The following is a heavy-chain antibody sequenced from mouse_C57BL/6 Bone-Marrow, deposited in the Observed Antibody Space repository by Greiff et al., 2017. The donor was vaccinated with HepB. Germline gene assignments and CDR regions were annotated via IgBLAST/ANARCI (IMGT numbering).Heavy chain of an antibody. J-gene: IGHJ4*01. Sequence: QVQLQQSGAELVKPGASVKISCKASGYAFSSFWMNWVKQRPGKGLEWIGQIYPGDGDTNYNGKLKGKATLTADKSSSTAYMQLSSLTSEDSAVYFCARKGPGYAMDYWGQGTSVTVSS. CDR1: GYAFSSFW. CDR3: ARKGPGYAMDY. D-gene: IGHD3-3*01. V-gene: IGHV1-80*01. CDR2: IYPGDGDT.